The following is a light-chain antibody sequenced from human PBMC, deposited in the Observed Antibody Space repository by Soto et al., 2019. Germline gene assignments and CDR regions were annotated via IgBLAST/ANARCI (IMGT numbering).Light chain of an antibody. CDR1: QGISNY. CDR2: ASS. Sequence: DVQMTQSPSSLSTSVGDRVTITCRASQGISNYLAWYQRKPGNVPKLLIYASSTFQSGVTSRFSGSGSGTDFTLTISSLQPEDVATYYCQRYDSAPYTFGQGTKLEIK. CDR3: QRYDSAPYT. J-gene: IGKJ2*01. V-gene: IGKV1-27*01.